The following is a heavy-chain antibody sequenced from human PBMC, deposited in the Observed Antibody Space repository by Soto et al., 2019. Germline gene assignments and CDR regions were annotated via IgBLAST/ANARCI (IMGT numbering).Heavy chain of an antibody. CDR3: ARTDRDFYGLDV. V-gene: IGHV3-13*05. J-gene: IGHJ6*02. Sequence: EVQLVESGGGLVQPGGSLRLSCEDSGFTFRNYDMHWVRQGTGKGLEWVSGISAAGDPDYADSVEGRFTISRENAQNSFFLQMTSLRVGDTAVYYCARTDRDFYGLDVWGQGTTVIV. CDR1: GFTFRNYD. CDR2: ISAAGDP.